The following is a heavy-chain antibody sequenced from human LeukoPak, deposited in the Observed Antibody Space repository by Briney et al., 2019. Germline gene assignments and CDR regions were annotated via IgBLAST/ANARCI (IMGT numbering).Heavy chain of an antibody. Sequence: GGSLRLSCAASGFTFSSYAMSWVRQAPGKGLEWVSAISGSGGSTYYADSVKGWFTISRDNSKNTLYLQMNSLRAEDTAVYYCAKIDSIAVAGEGDYWGQGTLVTVSS. CDR2: ISGSGGST. J-gene: IGHJ4*02. CDR1: GFTFSSYA. D-gene: IGHD6-19*01. V-gene: IGHV3-23*01. CDR3: AKIDSIAVAGEGDY.